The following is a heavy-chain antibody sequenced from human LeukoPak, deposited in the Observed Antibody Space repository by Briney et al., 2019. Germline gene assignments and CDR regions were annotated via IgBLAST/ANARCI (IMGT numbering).Heavy chain of an antibody. Sequence: SETLSLTCAVYGGSFSGYYWSWIRQPPGKGLEWIGEINHSGSTNHNPSLKSRVTISVDTSKNQFSLRLSSVTAADTAVYYCARWGTYASTSNWFDPWGQGTLVTVSS. CDR1: GGSFSGYY. CDR2: INHSGST. J-gene: IGHJ5*02. D-gene: IGHD2-2*01. V-gene: IGHV4-34*01. CDR3: ARWGTYASTSNWFDP.